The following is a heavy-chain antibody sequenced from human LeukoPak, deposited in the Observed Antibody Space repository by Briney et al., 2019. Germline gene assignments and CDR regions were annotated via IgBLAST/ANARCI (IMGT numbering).Heavy chain of an antibody. J-gene: IGHJ6*03. CDR1: GFTFSNYA. CDR2: ISSNSYI. V-gene: IGHV3-21*01. Sequence: PGGSLRLSCVASGFTFSNYAMTWLRQATGKGLQWVSGISSNSYIHYADSVKGRFTVSRDNAENSLYLQMNSLRAEDTAVYYCARLPGYYYYYYYMDVWGKGTTVTVSS. CDR3: ARLPGYYYYYYYMDV.